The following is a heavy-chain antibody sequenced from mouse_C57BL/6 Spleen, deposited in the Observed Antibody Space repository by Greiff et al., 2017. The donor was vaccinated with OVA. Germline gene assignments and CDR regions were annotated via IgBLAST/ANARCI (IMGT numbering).Heavy chain of an antibody. Sequence: QVQLQQPGAELVKPGASVKLSCKASGYTFTSYWMQWVKQRPGQGLEWIGEIDPSDSYTNYTQKFKGKATLTVDTSSSTAYMQLSSLTSEDSAVYYCARRPQLGPGYYFDYWGQGTTLTVSS. CDR2: IDPSDSYT. V-gene: IGHV1-50*01. J-gene: IGHJ2*01. CDR1: GYTFTSYW. CDR3: ARRPQLGPGYYFDY. D-gene: IGHD4-1*02.